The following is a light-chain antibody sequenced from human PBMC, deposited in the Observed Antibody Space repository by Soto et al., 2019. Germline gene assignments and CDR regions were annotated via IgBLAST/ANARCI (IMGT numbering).Light chain of an antibody. V-gene: IGKV2-28*01. CDR3: MQALQTPFT. CDR1: QSLLHSNGYNY. Sequence: DIVMTQSPLSLPVTPGEPASISCRSSQSLLHSNGYNYLDWYLQKPGQSPQLLIYLGSNLASGVHDRFSGSGSGTDFTLKISRVEAEDVGVYYCMQALQTPFTFGPGTKVDIK. J-gene: IGKJ3*01. CDR2: LGS.